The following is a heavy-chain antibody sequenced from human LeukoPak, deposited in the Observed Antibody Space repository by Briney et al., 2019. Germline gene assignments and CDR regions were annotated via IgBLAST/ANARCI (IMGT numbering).Heavy chain of an antibody. D-gene: IGHD3-10*01. V-gene: IGHV3-21*01. CDR2: ISSSSSYI. Sequence: GGSLRLSCAASGFTFSSYSMNWVRQAPGKGLEWVSSISSSSSYIYYADSVKGRFTISRDNAKNSLYLQLNSLRAEDTAVYYCARVRMVRVPDAFDIWGQGTMVTVSS. CDR3: ARVRMVRVPDAFDI. CDR1: GFTFSSYS. J-gene: IGHJ3*02.